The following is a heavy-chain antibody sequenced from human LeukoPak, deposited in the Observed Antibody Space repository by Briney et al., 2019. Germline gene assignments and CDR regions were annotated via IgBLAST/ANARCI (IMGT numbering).Heavy chain of an antibody. CDR1: GYTFTGYY. V-gene: IGHV1-2*02. CDR3: ARDYGDYGGLDY. J-gene: IGHJ4*02. D-gene: IGHD4-17*01. Sequence: ASVKVSCKASGYTFTGYYMHWVRQAPGQGLEWMGWINPNSGGTNYAQKFQGRVTMTRDTSISTAYMELSRLRYDDTAVYYCARDYGDYGGLDYWGQGTLVTVSS. CDR2: INPNSGGT.